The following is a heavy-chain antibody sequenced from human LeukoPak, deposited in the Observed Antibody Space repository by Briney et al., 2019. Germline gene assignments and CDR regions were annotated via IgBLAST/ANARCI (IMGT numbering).Heavy chain of an antibody. Sequence: SGTLSLTCTVSGCSISSGDYYWSWIRQPPGQGLEWISYIYYSLRPYYNPSLNSRVTISVDTSKIQFSLKLSSVTAADTAVYYCARTYGGDCSNFDYWGQGTLVTVSS. CDR1: GCSISSGDYY. D-gene: IGHD2-21*02. CDR3: ARTYGGDCSNFDY. V-gene: IGHV4-30-4*01. J-gene: IGHJ4*02. CDR2: IYYSLRP.